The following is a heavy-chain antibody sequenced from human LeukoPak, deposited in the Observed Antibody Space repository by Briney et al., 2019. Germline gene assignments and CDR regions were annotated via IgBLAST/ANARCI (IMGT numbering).Heavy chain of an antibody. Sequence: SETLSLTCTVSGGSISSYYWSWIRQPPGKGLEWIGYIYYSGSTNYNPSLKSRVTISVDTSKNQFSLKLSSVTAADTAVYYCARGGERATDYGGQEPLVPVPS. CDR2: IYYSGST. CDR3: ARGGERATDY. D-gene: IGHD5-24*01. V-gene: IGHV4-59*01. J-gene: IGHJ4*02. CDR1: GGSISSYY.